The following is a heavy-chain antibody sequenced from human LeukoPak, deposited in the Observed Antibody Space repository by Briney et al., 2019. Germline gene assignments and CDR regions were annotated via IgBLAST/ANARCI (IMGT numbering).Heavy chain of an antibody. CDR2: IWYDGSNK. J-gene: IGHJ4*02. CDR3: ARDGSGYSNFDY. V-gene: IGHV3-33*01. Sequence: GGSLRLSCAASGFTFSSYGMHWVRQAPGKGLEWVAVIWYDGSNKYYADPVKGRFTISRDNSKNTLYLQMNSLRAEDTAVYYCARDGSGYSNFDYWGQGTLVTVSS. D-gene: IGHD3-22*01. CDR1: GFTFSSYG.